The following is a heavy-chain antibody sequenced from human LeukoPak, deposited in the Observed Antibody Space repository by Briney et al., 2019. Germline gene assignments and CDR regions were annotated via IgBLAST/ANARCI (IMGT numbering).Heavy chain of an antibody. CDR3: ITEPHDYGDFTFGY. D-gene: IGHD4-17*01. CDR2: IKSKTDGGTT. CDR1: GFTFNNAW. Sequence: GGSLRLSCAASGFTFNNAWMNWVRQAPGKGLEWVGRIKSKTDGGTTDYAAPVKGRFTISRDDSTNTLSLQMSGLKAEDTALYFCITEPHDYGDFTFGYWGQGTLVTVSS. V-gene: IGHV3-15*01. J-gene: IGHJ4*02.